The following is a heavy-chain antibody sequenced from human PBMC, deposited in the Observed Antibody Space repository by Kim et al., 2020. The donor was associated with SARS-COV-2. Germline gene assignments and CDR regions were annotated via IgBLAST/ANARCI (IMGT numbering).Heavy chain of an antibody. J-gene: IGHJ6*02. D-gene: IGHD2-2*02. CDR3: ARKGYTGVTVYGMDL. Sequence: AESVKGRFTSTRENSKNKLSLQMNSLRAEDTAVYYCARKGYTGVTVYGMDLWGQGTTVTVSS. V-gene: IGHV3-30*07.